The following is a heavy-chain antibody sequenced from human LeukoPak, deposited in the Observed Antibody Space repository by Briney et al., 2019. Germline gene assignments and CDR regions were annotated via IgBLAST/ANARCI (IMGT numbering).Heavy chain of an antibody. J-gene: IGHJ4*02. V-gene: IGHV1-18*01. CDR3: ARESLLLWFGESDY. CDR2: ISAYNGNT. CDR1: GYTFTSYG. D-gene: IGHD3-10*01. Sequence: ASVKVSCKASGYTFTSYGISWVRQAPGQGLEWMGWISAYNGNTNYAQKLQGRVTMNTDTSTSTAYMELRSLRSDDTAVYYCARESLLLWFGESDYWGQGTLVAVSS.